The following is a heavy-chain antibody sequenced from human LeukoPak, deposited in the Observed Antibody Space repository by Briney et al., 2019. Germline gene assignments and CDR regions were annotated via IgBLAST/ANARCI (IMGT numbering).Heavy chain of an antibody. Sequence: PSETLSLTCTVSGGSIGPYHWSWLRQPAGKPLEWIGRSYTTGSTNYNPSLKSRVTMSLDTSKNQFSLKLSSVTAADTAMYYCARSGGSGFQLDSWGQVTLVTVSS. V-gene: IGHV4-4*07. CDR3: ARSGGSGFQLDS. CDR2: SYTTGST. CDR1: GGSIGPYH. D-gene: IGHD3-16*01. J-gene: IGHJ4*02.